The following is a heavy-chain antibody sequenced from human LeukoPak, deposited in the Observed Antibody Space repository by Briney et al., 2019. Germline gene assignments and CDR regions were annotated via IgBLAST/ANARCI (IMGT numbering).Heavy chain of an antibody. CDR2: INAGNGNT. Sequence: GASVKVSCKASGYTFTSYAMHWVRQAPGQRLEWMGWINAGNGNTKYSQKFQGRVTITRDTSASTAYMELSSLRSEDTAVYYCASWAAAGAYYYYGMDVWGQGTTVTVSS. J-gene: IGHJ6*02. D-gene: IGHD6-13*01. CDR3: ASWAAAGAYYYYGMDV. CDR1: GYTFTSYA. V-gene: IGHV1-3*01.